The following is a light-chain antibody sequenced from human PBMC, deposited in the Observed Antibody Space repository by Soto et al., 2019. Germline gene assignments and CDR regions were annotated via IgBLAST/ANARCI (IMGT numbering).Light chain of an antibody. Sequence: IVMTQSPDSLAVSLGERATINCKSSQSVLYTSNNDNYLALYQQKPGQPPKLLIYWASIRESGVPDRFSGSGSGTDFTLTITSLQAEDVAVYYCQQYYTTPLTFGQGTKVEVK. CDR3: QQYYTTPLT. J-gene: IGKJ1*01. CDR1: QSVLYTSNNDNY. V-gene: IGKV4-1*01. CDR2: WAS.